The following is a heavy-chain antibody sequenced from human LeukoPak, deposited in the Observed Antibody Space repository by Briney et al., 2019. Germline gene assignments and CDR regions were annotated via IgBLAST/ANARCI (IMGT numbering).Heavy chain of an antibody. CDR3: ARRHSSGYYYFDY. D-gene: IGHD3-22*01. Sequence: SETLSLTCTVSGGSISRYYWSWIRQPPGKGLEWIRDIYYSGSTNYNPSLKSRVTISVDTSKNQFSLKLSSVTAADTAVYYCARRHSSGYYYFDYWGQGNLVTVSS. CDR1: GGSISRYY. V-gene: IGHV4-59*08. CDR2: IYYSGST. J-gene: IGHJ4*02.